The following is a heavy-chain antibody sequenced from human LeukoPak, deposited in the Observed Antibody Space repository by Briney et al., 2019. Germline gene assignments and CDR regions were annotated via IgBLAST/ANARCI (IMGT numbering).Heavy chain of an antibody. D-gene: IGHD6-19*01. CDR1: GGSINNYY. CDR2: IYYSGST. V-gene: IGHV4-59*08. CDR3: AGGGWSFDAFDF. J-gene: IGHJ3*01. Sequence: SETLSLTCTVSGGSINNYYWSWIRQPPGKGLEWIGYIYYSGSTNYNPSLKSRVTISVDTSKNRFSLRLSSLTAADTAVYFCAGGGWSFDAFDFWGQGTMVTVSS.